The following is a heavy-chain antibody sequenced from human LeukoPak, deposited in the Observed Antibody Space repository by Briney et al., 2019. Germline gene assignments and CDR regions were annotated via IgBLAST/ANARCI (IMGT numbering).Heavy chain of an antibody. Sequence: GGSLRLSCAASGFTFSSYSMSWVRQAPGKGLEWVSYISTSSSYIYYADSVKGRFTISRDDAKNSLYLQMNSLRAEDTAVYYCARDWKEMATDYWGQRTLVTVSS. CDR3: ARDWKEMATDY. CDR2: ISTSSSYI. CDR1: GFTFSSYS. V-gene: IGHV3-21*01. J-gene: IGHJ4*02. D-gene: IGHD5-24*01.